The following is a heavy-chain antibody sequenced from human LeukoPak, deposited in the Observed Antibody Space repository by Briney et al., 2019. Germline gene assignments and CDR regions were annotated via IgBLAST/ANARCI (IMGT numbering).Heavy chain of an antibody. D-gene: IGHD3-10*01. CDR1: GFTFSSYA. V-gene: IGHV3-23*01. J-gene: IGHJ4*02. Sequence: PGGSLRLSCAASGFTFSSYAMSWVRQAPGKGLEWVSAISGSGSSTYYADSVKGRFTISRDNSKNTLYLQMNSLRAEDTAVYYCAKLNTYYYGSGDYWGQGTLVTVSS. CDR3: AKLNTYYYGSGDY. CDR2: ISGSGSST.